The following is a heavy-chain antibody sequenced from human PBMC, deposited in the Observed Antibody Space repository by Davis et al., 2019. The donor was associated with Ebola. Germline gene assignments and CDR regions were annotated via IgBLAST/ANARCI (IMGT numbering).Heavy chain of an antibody. J-gene: IGHJ5*02. Sequence: GSLRLSCTVSGGSISSSSYYWGWIRQPPGKGLEWIGNIYYSGSTYYNPSLKSRVTISVDTSKNQFSLKLSSVTAADTAVYYCARHWSIVVVWGWFDPWGQGTLVTVSS. D-gene: IGHD3-22*01. V-gene: IGHV4-39*01. CDR1: GGSISSSSYY. CDR3: ARHWSIVVVWGWFDP. CDR2: IYYSGST.